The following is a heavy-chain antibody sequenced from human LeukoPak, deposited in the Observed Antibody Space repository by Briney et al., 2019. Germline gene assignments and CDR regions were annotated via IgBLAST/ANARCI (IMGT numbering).Heavy chain of an antibody. CDR2: INTNTGNP. D-gene: IGHD2-21*02. CDR3: ARGLGVTYFHH. V-gene: IGHV7-4-1*02. CDR1: GYTFSRYA. Sequence: ASVKVSCKASGYTFSRYAMNWVRQAPGQGLQYMGWINTNTGNPTYAQAFTGRFVFSLDTSVSTAYLQISSLKAEDTAVYYCARGLGVTYFHHWGQGTLVTVSS. J-gene: IGHJ1*01.